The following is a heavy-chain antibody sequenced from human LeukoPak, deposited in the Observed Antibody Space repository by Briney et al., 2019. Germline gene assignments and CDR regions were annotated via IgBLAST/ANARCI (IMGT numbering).Heavy chain of an antibody. CDR1: GFTFSSYS. D-gene: IGHD3-9*01. CDR3: ARGVRYFDPERTWFDP. CDR2: ISSSSSYI. J-gene: IGHJ5*02. V-gene: IGHV3-21*01. Sequence: GGSLRLSCAASGFTFSSYSMNWVRQAPGKGLEWVSSISSSSSYIYYADSVKGRFTISRDNAKNSLYLQMNSLRAEDTAVYHCARGVRYFDPERTWFDPWGQGTLVTVSS.